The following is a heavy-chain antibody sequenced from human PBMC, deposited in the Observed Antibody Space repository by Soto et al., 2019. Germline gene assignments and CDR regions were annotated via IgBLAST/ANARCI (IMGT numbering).Heavy chain of an antibody. Sequence: PGGSLRLSCAASGFTFSSYAMSWVRQAPGKGPEWVSVISGSGGSTYYEDSVKGRFTISRDNSKNTLFLQMNSLRAEDTAVYYCAKYPPPGSGYDSAPDYWGQGTLVTVSS. D-gene: IGHD5-12*01. CDR3: AKYPPPGSGYDSAPDY. CDR1: GFTFSSYA. J-gene: IGHJ4*02. CDR2: ISGSGGST. V-gene: IGHV3-23*01.